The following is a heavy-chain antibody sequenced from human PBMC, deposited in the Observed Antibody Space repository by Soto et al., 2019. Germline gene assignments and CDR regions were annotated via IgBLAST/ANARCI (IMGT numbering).Heavy chain of an antibody. CDR3: ARREYSGYGDDY. Sequence: QVQLQESGPGLVKPSQTLSLTCTVSGGSISSGGYYWSWIRQHPGKGLEWIGYIYYSGSTYYNPSLKSRVIISVDTSKNQFSLKLSSVTAADTAVYYCARREYSGYGDDYWGQGTLVTVSS. V-gene: IGHV4-31*03. D-gene: IGHD5-12*01. CDR2: IYYSGST. CDR1: GGSISSGGYY. J-gene: IGHJ4*02.